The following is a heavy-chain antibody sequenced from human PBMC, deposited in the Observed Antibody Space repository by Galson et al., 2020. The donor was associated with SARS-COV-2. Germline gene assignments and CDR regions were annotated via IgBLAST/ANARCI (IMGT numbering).Heavy chain of an antibody. D-gene: IGHD6-6*01. V-gene: IGHV3-21*01. CDR2: ISSSSSYI. CDR3: ARDGGVGSSLYFDY. Sequence: TGGSMRLSCAASGFTFSSYSMNWVRQAQGKGLEWVSYISSSSSYIYYADSVKGRFTISRDNAKNSLYLQMNSLRAEDTAVYYCARDGGVGSSLYFDYWGQGTLVTVSS. J-gene: IGHJ4*02. CDR1: GFTFSSYS.